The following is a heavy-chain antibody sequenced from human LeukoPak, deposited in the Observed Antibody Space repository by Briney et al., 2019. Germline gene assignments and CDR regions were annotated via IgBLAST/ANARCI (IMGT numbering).Heavy chain of an antibody. Sequence: SETLSLTCTVSGGSISSYYWSWIRQPPGKGLEWIGNIYYSGRINYNPSLKSRVTISVDTSKNQFSLKLSSVTAADTAVYYCARSVGWPYSSGWYNWGQGTLVTVSS. CDR2: IYYSGRI. CDR3: ARSVGWPYSSGWYN. CDR1: GGSISSYY. J-gene: IGHJ4*02. D-gene: IGHD6-19*01. V-gene: IGHV4-59*12.